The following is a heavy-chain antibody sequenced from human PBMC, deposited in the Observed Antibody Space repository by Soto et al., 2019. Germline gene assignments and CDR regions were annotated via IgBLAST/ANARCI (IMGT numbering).Heavy chain of an antibody. Sequence: QVQLVESGGGVVQPGRSLRLSCAASGFTFSSYAMHWVRQAPGKGLEWVAVISYDGSNKYYADSVKGRFTISRDNSKNTLYLQMNSLRAEDTAVYYCARDQWELLCFDYWGQGTLVTVSS. CDR1: GFTFSSYA. J-gene: IGHJ4*02. V-gene: IGHV3-30-3*01. CDR3: ARDQWELLCFDY. CDR2: ISYDGSNK. D-gene: IGHD1-26*01.